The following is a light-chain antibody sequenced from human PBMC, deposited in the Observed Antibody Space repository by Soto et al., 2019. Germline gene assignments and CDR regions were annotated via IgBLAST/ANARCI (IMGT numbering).Light chain of an antibody. CDR3: QQLNSYPFLT. Sequence: DIQLTQSPSFLSASVGDRVTITCRASQGISSYLAWYQQKPGKAPKLLIYAASTLQSGVPSRFSGSGSGTEFTPTISSLQPEAFATYYCQQLNSYPFLTFGGGTKVEIK. CDR1: QGISSY. V-gene: IGKV1-9*01. J-gene: IGKJ4*01. CDR2: AAS.